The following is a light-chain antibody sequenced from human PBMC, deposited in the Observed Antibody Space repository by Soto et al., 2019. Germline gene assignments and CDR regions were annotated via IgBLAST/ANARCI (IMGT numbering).Light chain of an antibody. CDR3: QQYNIWRSIT. CDR1: HSFGNK. V-gene: IGKV3-15*01. CDR2: DIS. Sequence: EIVVTQSPATVSVSTGERATLSCRASHSFGNKLAWYQHKPGQTPRLIIYDISTRAAGVPARFSGIGYGTDFTLTISSLQSEDFAVYYCQQYNIWRSITFGQGTRLEI. J-gene: IGKJ5*01.